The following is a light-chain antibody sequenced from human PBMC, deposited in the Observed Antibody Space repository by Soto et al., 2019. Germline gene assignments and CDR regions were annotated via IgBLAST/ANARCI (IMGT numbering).Light chain of an antibody. CDR2: EVS. Sequence: QSVLTQPASVSGSPGQSITISCTGASSDVGDYSYVSWYQHHPGQAPELLIYEVSNRPSGVSHHFSGSKSGNTASLTISGLQAEDEADYYCCSYTSISTGVLFGGGTKLTVL. CDR3: CSYTSISTGVL. CDR1: SSDVGDYSY. J-gene: IGLJ2*01. V-gene: IGLV2-14*01.